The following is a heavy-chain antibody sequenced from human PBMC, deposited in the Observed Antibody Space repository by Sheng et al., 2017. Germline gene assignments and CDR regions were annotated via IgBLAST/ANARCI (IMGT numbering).Heavy chain of an antibody. CDR3: AKRVSPDPKWLPQHSEDDAFDI. J-gene: IGHJ3*02. Sequence: EVQLVESGGGLVQPGGTLRLSCAASGFTFSSYGMSWVRQAPGKGLEWVSAISGSGGSTYYADSVKGRFTISRDNSKNTLYLQMNSLRAEDTAVYYCAKRVSPDPKWLPQHSEDDAFDIWGQGTMVTVSS. V-gene: IGHV3-23*04. CDR2: ISGSGGST. D-gene: IGHD3-22*01. CDR1: GFTFSSYG.